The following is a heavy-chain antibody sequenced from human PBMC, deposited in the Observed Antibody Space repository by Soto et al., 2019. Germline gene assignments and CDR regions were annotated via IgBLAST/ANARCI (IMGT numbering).Heavy chain of an antibody. V-gene: IGHV2-70*01. CDR2: IDWDDDK. CDR3: TRMTVAAHYYYYGMDV. J-gene: IGHJ6*02. D-gene: IGHD6-19*01. CDR1: GFSLSTSGMC. Sequence: SGPTLVNPTHTLTLTCTFSGFSLSTSGMCASWIRQPPGKALEWLALIDWDDDKYYSTSLKTRLTISKDTSKNQVVLTMTNMDPVDTATYFCTRMTVAAHYYYYGMDVWGQGTTVTVSS.